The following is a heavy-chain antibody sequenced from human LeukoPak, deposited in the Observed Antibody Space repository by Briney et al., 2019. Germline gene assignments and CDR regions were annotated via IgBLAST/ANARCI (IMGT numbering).Heavy chain of an antibody. CDR2: MSYDGTSE. CDR1: GFTSSSNA. D-gene: IGHD5-24*01. CDR3: VRDRRDGKNLAYHFDF. V-gene: IGHV3-30-3*01. Sequence: GGSLRLSCAASGFTSSSNAMHWVRQAPGKGLEWVAVMSYDGTSEYYADSVRGRFTISRDHSQNMLHLQMNSLRDEDTALYYCVRDRRDGKNLAYHFDFWGQGTLVTVSS. J-gene: IGHJ4*02.